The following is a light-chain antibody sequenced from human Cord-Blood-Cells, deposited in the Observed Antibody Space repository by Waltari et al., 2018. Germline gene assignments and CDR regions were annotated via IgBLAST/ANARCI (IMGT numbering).Light chain of an antibody. J-gene: IGKJ1*01. Sequence: DIQITQSPSSLSASVGDRVTITCRASQSISSYLNWYQQKPGKAPKLLIYAASSLQSWVPSRFSGSGSGTDFTLTISSLQPEDFATYYCQQSYSTPWAFGQGTKVEIK. CDR3: QQSYSTPWA. CDR1: QSISSY. CDR2: AAS. V-gene: IGKV1-39*01.